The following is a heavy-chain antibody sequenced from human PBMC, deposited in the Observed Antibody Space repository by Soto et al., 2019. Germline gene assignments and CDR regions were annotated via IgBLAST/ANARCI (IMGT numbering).Heavy chain of an antibody. CDR2: ISSSGSTI. V-gene: IGHV3-11*01. Sequence: GGSLRLSCVASGFTFSDYYMSWIRQAPGKGLEWVSYISSSGSTIYYADSVKGRFTISRDNSKNTLYLQMSGLRADDTAVYYCAKEGSSYYFYYAMDVWGQGTTVTVSS. CDR1: GFTFSDYY. CDR3: AKEGSSYYFYYAMDV. J-gene: IGHJ6*02. D-gene: IGHD6-6*01.